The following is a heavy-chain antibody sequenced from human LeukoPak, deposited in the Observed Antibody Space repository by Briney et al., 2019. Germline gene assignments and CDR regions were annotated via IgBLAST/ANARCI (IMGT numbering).Heavy chain of an antibody. CDR1: GYTFTGYY. CDR3: ARPLGYCTNGVCYSSDY. V-gene: IGHV1-2*02. CDR2: INPNSGGT. J-gene: IGHJ4*02. D-gene: IGHD2-8*01. Sequence: GASVTVSCKASGYTFTGYYMHWVRQAPGQGLEWMGWINPNSGGTNYAQKFQGRVTMTRDTSISTAYMELSRLRSDDTAVYYCARPLGYCTNGVCYSSDYWGQGTLVTVSS.